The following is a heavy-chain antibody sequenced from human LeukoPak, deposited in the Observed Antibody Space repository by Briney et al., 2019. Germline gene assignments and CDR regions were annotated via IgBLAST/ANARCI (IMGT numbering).Heavy chain of an antibody. CDR3: TSQYFDWLLLFDY. D-gene: IGHD3-9*01. J-gene: IGHJ4*02. V-gene: IGHV3-49*04. CDR1: GFTFGDYA. CDR2: IRSKAYGGTT. Sequence: GGSLRLSCTASGFTFGDYAMSWVRQAPGKGLEWVGFIRSKAYGGTTEYAASVKGRFTISRDDSKSIAYLQMNSRKTEDTAVYYCTSQYFDWLLLFDYWGQGTLVTVSS.